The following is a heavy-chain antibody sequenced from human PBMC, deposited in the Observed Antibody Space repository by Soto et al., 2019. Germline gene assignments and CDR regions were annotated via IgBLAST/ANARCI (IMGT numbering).Heavy chain of an antibody. CDR1: GDSISSSSFS. J-gene: IGHJ4*02. V-gene: IGHV4-39*01. D-gene: IGHD3-3*01. Sequence: TETLSLTCTVSGDSISSSSFSWGWIRQPPGKGLEWIGTIYYTGNTDFNPSLKSRVSISVDKSKNQFSLRLSSVTAADTAVYYCASPPKAVSGYFNYWGQGALVTVSS. CDR3: ASPPKAVSGYFNY. CDR2: IYYTGNT.